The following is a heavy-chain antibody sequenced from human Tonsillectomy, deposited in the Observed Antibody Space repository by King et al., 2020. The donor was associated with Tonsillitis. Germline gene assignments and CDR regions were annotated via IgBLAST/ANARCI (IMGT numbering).Heavy chain of an antibody. CDR2: ISESGST. Sequence: VQLQQWGAGLLKPSETLSLSCAVYGGSFSGYNWSWIRQPPGKGLEWIGEISESGSTNYDPSLKRRVTMTRDTSTNLFSLKLTSVTAADTAVYYCAFTYFWGQGTPVTVSS. CDR3: AFTYF. V-gene: IGHV4-34*01. J-gene: IGHJ4*02. CDR1: GGSFSGYN. D-gene: IGHD3-9*01.